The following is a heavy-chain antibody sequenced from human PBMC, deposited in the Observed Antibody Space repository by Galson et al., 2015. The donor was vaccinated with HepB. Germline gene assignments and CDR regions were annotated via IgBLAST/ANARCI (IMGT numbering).Heavy chain of an antibody. V-gene: IGHV1-18*01. CDR2: ISAYNGNT. CDR3: ARDHTVTTKNWFDP. J-gene: IGHJ5*02. D-gene: IGHD4-17*01. Sequence: SVKVSCKASGYTFTSYGISWVRQAPGQGLEWMGWISAYNGNTNYAQKFQGRVTMTTDTSTSTAYMELRSLRSDDTAVYYCARDHTVTTKNWFDPWGQGTLVTVSS. CDR1: GYTFTSYG.